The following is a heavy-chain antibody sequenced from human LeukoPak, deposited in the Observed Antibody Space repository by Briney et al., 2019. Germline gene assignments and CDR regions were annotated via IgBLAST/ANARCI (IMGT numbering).Heavy chain of an antibody. V-gene: IGHV4-39*01. CDR3: ARAGSDEAFDI. CDR2: IYYSGST. Sequence: PSETLSLTCTVSGGSISSSSYYWGWIRQPPGKGLEWIGSIYYSGSTYYNPSLKSRVTISVDTSKNQFSLKLSSVTAADTAVYYCARAGSDEAFDIWGQGTMVTVSS. D-gene: IGHD1-26*01. J-gene: IGHJ3*02. CDR1: GGSISSSSYY.